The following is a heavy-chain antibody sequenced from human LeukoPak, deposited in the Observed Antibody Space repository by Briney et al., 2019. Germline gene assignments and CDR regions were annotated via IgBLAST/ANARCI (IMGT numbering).Heavy chain of an antibody. CDR1: GFTVDSNY. D-gene: IGHD1-26*01. Sequence: GGSLRLSCAASGFTVDSNYLSWVRQAPGKGLEWVSHITASGTAMFYADSVKGRFTISRDNAKNSLYLQMNSLRDEDTAVYYCASSGSYRFDYWGQGTLVTVSS. CDR3: ASSGSYRFDY. CDR2: ITASGTAM. J-gene: IGHJ4*02. V-gene: IGHV3-48*02.